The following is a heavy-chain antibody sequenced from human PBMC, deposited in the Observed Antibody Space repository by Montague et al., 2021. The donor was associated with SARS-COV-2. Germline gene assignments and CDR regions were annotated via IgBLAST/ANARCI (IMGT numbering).Heavy chain of an antibody. CDR3: ASLDRNWFDS. Sequence: LRLSCAASGFTFSSYAMHWVRQAPGKGLEWIGYIYYTGTSRSNPSLQSRVTMSVDTSKNQFSLTVRSVTAADTAVYYCASLDRNWFDSWGQGTLVTVSS. D-gene: IGHD1-14*01. J-gene: IGHJ5*01. CDR1: GFTFSSYA. CDR2: IYYTGTS. V-gene: IGHV4-59*01.